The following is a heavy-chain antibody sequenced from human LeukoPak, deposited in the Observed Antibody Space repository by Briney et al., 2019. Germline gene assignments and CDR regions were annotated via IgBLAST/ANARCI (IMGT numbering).Heavy chain of an antibody. CDR2: ISAYNGNT. D-gene: IGHD2-2*02. J-gene: IGHJ5*02. V-gene: IGHV1-18*01. CDR3: ARDAYCSSTSCYTGWFDP. CDR1: GGTFSSYA. Sequence: ASVKVSCKASGGTFSSYAISWVRQAPGQGLEWMGWISAYNGNTNYAQKLQGRVTMTTDTSTSTAYMELRSLRSDDTAVYYCARDAYCSSTSCYTGWFDPWGQGTLVTVSS.